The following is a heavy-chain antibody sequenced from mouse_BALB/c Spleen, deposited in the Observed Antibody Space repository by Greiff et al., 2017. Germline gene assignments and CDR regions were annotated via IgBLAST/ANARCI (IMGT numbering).Heavy chain of an antibody. V-gene: IGHV7-3*02. Sequence: EVQVVESGGGLVQPGGSLRLSCATSGFTFTDYYMSWVRQPPGKALEWLGFIRNKANGYTTEYSASVKGRFTISRDNSQSILYLQMNTLRAEDSATYYCARHYYGSSYYAMDYWGQGTSVTVSS. CDR3: ARHYYGSSYYAMDY. J-gene: IGHJ4*01. CDR1: GFTFTDYY. CDR2: IRNKANGYTT. D-gene: IGHD1-1*01.